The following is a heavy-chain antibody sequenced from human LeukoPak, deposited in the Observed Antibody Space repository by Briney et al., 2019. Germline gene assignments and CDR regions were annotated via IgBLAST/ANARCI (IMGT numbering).Heavy chain of an antibody. D-gene: IGHD2-2*01. CDR1: GYTFTGYY. CDR3: ARPYCSSTSCLNWFDP. V-gene: IGHV1-2*02. J-gene: IGHJ5*02. CDR2: INPNSGGT. Sequence: ASVKVSCKASGYTFTGYYMHWVRQAPGQGLEWMGWINPNSGGTNYAQKFQGRVTMTRDTPISTAYMELSRLRSDDTAVYYCARPYCSSTSCLNWFDPWGQGTLVTVSS.